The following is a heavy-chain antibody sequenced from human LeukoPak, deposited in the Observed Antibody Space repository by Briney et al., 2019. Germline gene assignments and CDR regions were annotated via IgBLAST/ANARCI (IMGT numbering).Heavy chain of an antibody. J-gene: IGHJ4*02. D-gene: IGHD6-19*01. V-gene: IGHV1-18*01. Sequence: ASVKVSCKASGHTFTSYGIIWVRQAPGHELEWMGWSSAYNGNTNYAQKLQGRVTMTTDPSTSTAYMELRSLRSDDTAVYYCARGGNSGWRTPNDDYWGQGTLVTVSS. CDR2: SSAYNGNT. CDR1: GHTFTSYG. CDR3: ARGGNSGWRTPNDDY.